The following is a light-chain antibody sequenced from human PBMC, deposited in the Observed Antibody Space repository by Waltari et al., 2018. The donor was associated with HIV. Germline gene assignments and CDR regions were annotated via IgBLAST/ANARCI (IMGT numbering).Light chain of an antibody. CDR2: CAS. V-gene: IGKV3-15*01. CDR1: QSIRAN. J-gene: IGKJ2*01. Sequence: EVVMTQSPATLSVSLGERATFTCRASQSIRANLAWYQQEPGQAPRLLVYCASARAAGVPARFTGSGSGTEFSLPIISLQSEDFAVYYCQRYNYWPPYTFSQGTRLDIK. CDR3: QRYNYWPPYT.